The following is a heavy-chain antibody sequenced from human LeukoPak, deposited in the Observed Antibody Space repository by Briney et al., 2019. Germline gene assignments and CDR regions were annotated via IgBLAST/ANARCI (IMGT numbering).Heavy chain of an antibody. CDR3: ARHVLGGYNLHDGYFDY. J-gene: IGHJ4*03. CDR1: GGPISGFY. V-gene: IGHV4-59*08. Sequence: PSETLSLTCTVPGGPISGFYWSWMRQSPGKGLEWVAYIYNRGSTNSNPSLQSRVTISVDTSKNQFSLNLSSVTAADTAIYYCARHVLGGYNLHDGYFDYWGQGTLVAVSS. D-gene: IGHD1-1*01. CDR2: IYNRGST.